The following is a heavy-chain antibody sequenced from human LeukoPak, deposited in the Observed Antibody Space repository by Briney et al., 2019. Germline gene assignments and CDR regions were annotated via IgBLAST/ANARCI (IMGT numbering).Heavy chain of an antibody. J-gene: IGHJ4*02. CDR1: GGSFSGYY. CDR3: ARWGSTVTVDY. D-gene: IGHD4-17*01. CDR2: IYYSGST. V-gene: IGHV4-31*11. Sequence: SETLSLTCAVYGGSFSGYYWSWIRQHPGKGLEWIGYIYYSGSTYYNPSLKSRVTISVDTSKNQFSLKLSSVTAADTAVYYCARWGSTVTVDYWGQGTLVTVSS.